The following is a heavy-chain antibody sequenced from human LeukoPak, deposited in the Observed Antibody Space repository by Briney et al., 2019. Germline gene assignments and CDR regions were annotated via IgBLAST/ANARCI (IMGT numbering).Heavy chain of an antibody. CDR3: ARAQYIPPFDP. D-gene: IGHD6-6*01. CDR1: GFTFSSYW. V-gene: IGHV3-74*01. J-gene: IGHJ5*02. CDR2: INSDGSST. Sequence: GGSLRLSCAASGFTFSSYWMHWVRQAPGKGLVWASRINSDGSSTSYADSVKGRFTISRDNAKNTLYLQMNSLRAEDTAVYYCARAQYIPPFDPWGQGTLVTVSS.